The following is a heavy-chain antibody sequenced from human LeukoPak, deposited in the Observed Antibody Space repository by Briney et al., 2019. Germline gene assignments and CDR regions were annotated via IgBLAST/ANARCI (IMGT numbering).Heavy chain of an antibody. D-gene: IGHD6-19*01. V-gene: IGHV4-34*01. CDR3: ARGLAVAGAYDNDY. CDR1: GGSLSGYY. CDR2: INHSGST. J-gene: IGHJ4*02. Sequence: SETLSLTCAVYGGSLSGYYWSWIRQPPGKGLEWIGEINHSGSTNYNPSLKSRVTISVDTSKNQFSLKLSSVTAADTAVYYCARGLAVAGAYDNDYWGQGPLVTVSS.